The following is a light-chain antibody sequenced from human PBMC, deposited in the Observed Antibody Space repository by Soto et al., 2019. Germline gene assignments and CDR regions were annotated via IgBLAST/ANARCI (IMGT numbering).Light chain of an antibody. CDR3: QQRSNWPRT. Sequence: EIVLTQSPATLSLSPGERATLSCRASQSVSSYLAWYHQKPGQAPRLLIYDSSNRAAGIPARFSGSGSGTDFTLTISSLEPVYFAVYYCQQRSNWPRTFGQGTKVEIK. CDR1: QSVSSY. J-gene: IGKJ1*01. V-gene: IGKV3-11*01. CDR2: DSS.